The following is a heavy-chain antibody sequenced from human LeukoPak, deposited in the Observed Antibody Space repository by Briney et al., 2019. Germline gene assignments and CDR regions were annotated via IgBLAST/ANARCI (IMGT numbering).Heavy chain of an antibody. Sequence: SETLSLTCTVSGGSISSGDYYWSWIRQPPGKGLEWIGYIYYSGSTYYNPSLKSRVTISVDASKDQFSLKLSSVTAADTAVYYCARDDPGYYGSGSYYNLDYYGMDVWGQGTTVTVSS. CDR3: ARDDPGYYGSGSYYNLDYYGMDV. D-gene: IGHD3-10*01. CDR2: IYYSGST. CDR1: GGSISSGDYY. J-gene: IGHJ6*02. V-gene: IGHV4-30-4*02.